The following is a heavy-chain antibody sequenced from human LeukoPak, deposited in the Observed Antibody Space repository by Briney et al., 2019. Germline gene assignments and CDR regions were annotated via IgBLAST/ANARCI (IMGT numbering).Heavy chain of an antibody. D-gene: IGHD3-22*01. Sequence: SETLSLTCTVSGGSINSYYWNWIRQPPGKGLEWIGYIYYSGGTNYNPSLKSRVTIAVDTSKNQFSLKLSSMTAADTAVYYCARSYDSSGYYYYAFDIWGQGTMVTVSS. V-gene: IGHV4-59*01. CDR1: GGSINSYY. CDR3: ARSYDSSGYYYYAFDI. CDR2: IYYSGGT. J-gene: IGHJ3*02.